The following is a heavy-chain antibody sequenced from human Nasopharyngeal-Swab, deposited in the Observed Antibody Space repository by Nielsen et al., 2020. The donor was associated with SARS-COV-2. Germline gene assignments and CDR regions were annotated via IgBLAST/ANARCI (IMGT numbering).Heavy chain of an antibody. CDR3: AGAYGSGSYFAFDL. D-gene: IGHD3-10*01. J-gene: IGHJ3*01. V-gene: IGHV3-7*01. Sequence: GESLKISCAASGLSFSEFWMYWVRQAPGKGLEWVASINKDGSEKYYGDSVKGRFTISRDNAKNSLYLQMNSLRAEDTAVYYCAGAYGSGSYFAFDLWGQGTMVTVSS. CDR1: GLSFSEFW. CDR2: INKDGSEK.